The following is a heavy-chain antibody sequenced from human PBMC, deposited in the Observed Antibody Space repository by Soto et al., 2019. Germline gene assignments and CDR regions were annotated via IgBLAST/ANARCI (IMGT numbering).Heavy chain of an antibody. J-gene: IGHJ5*02. V-gene: IGHV1-3*01. CDR1: RYANASYS. Sequence: ESRYANASYSRYSAHQAPGKRLEWMGWINAGNGDTKYSQKFQGRVTITRDTSASTAYMELSSLRSEDTAVYYCARAPRPTYYYDSSGWKWFEPWGQGTLVSRSS. CDR2: INAGNGDT. CDR3: ARAPRPTYYYDSSGWKWFEP. D-gene: IGHD3-22*01.